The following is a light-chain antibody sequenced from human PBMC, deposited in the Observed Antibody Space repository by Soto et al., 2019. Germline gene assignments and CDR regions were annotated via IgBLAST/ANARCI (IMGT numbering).Light chain of an antibody. Sequence: DIQMTQSPSTLSASVGDRVTITCRASQSMGRWLAWYQQKPGKAPKLLIYDASSLESGVPSRFSGSGSGTKFPLTFSSLHTADLATYYCQPYSSYTRPFGQGTRVDI. CDR3: QPYSSYTRP. J-gene: IGKJ1*01. V-gene: IGKV1-5*01. CDR2: DAS. CDR1: QSMGRW.